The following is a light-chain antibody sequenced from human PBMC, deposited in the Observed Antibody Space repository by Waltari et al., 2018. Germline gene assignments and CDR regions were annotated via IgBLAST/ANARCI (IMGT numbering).Light chain of an antibody. CDR2: ATS. J-gene: IGKJ3*01. Sequence: IQLTQSPSSLSASAGDRVTITCRASQAIRSYLAWYQQKPGKAPKVLIYATSTLQSGAPSRFSVSVSGTDFTLTISTLQPKFFAPYYCQQFVSYPFTFGPGTKVDIK. V-gene: IGKV1-9*01. CDR1: QAIRSY. CDR3: QQFVSYPFT.